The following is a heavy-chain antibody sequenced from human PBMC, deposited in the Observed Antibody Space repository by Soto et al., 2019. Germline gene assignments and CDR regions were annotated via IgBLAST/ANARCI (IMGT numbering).Heavy chain of an antibody. CDR1: GFTFSSYA. CDR2: ISGSGGST. D-gene: IGHD5-12*01. V-gene: IGHV3-23*01. J-gene: IGHJ3*02. CDR3: AKCSLQAATTCVGRAFDI. Sequence: EVQLLESGGGLVQPGGSLRLSCAASGFTFSSYAMSWVRQAPGKGLEWVSAISGSGGSTYYADSVKGRFTISRDNSKNTLYLQMNSLRAEDTAVYSCAKCSLQAATTCVGRAFDIWGQGTMVTVSS.